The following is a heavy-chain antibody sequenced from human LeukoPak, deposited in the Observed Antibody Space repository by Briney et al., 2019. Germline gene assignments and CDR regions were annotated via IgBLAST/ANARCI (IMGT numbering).Heavy chain of an antibody. D-gene: IGHD6-19*01. V-gene: IGHV4-34*01. CDR2: IDERRRT. CDR1: GGSFTSYY. J-gene: IGHJ1*01. CDR3: ARLKSSGWRGYFQH. Sequence: PSETLSLTCAVYGGSFTSYYWSWIRQPPGKGLEWIGEIDERRRTILNPSLKSRVTISIDTSKNQFSLKLSSVTAADTAVYYCARLKSSGWRGYFQHWGQGTLVTVSS.